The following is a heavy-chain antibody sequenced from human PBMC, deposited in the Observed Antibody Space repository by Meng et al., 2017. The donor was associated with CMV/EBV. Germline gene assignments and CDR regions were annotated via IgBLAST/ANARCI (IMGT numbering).Heavy chain of an antibody. CDR1: GGSISSSSYY. V-gene: IGHV4-39*01. CDR2: IYYSGST. D-gene: IGHD3-10*01. J-gene: IGHJ5*02. Sequence: GSLRLSCTVSGGSISSSSYYWGWIRQPPGKGLEWIGSIYYSGSTYYNPSLKSRVTISVDTSKNQFSLKLSSVTAADTAVYYCARLQERGLLWSGELSGWFDPWGQGTLVTVSS. CDR3: ARLQERGLLWSGELSGWFDP.